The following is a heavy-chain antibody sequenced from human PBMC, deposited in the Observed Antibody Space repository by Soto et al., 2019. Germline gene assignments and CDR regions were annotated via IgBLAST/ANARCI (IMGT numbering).Heavy chain of an antibody. Sequence: QVLLQESGPGLVKPSQTLSLTCTVSGGSTSSGDYYWSWVRQTPGKGLEWIGNIYYSGITHYNPSLQSRVTISLDTSKHLFSLNLNSVTAADTAVYFCARDRYYGLGTYYNFYYGMDVWGQGTTVTVSS. D-gene: IGHD3-10*01. CDR1: GGSTSSGDYY. V-gene: IGHV4-30-4*01. J-gene: IGHJ6*02. CDR2: IYYSGIT. CDR3: ARDRYYGLGTYYNFYYGMDV.